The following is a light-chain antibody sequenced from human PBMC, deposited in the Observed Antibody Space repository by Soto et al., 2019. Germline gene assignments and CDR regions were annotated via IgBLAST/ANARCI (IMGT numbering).Light chain of an antibody. Sequence: DIQMTQSPSSLSASVGDRVTITCQASHDITSYLNWYQHKPGKAPKLLISDASILEAGVPSRFSVSASGTDITFTISSLQPEDVAPYYCQKCDYLPIFGPGTTVYFK. CDR1: HDITSY. V-gene: IGKV1-33*01. J-gene: IGKJ3*01. CDR2: DAS. CDR3: QKCDYLPI.